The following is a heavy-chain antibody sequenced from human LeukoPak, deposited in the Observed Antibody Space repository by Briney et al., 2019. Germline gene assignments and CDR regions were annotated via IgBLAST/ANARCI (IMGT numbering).Heavy chain of an antibody. D-gene: IGHD3-9*01. Sequence: ASVKVSCKASGYTFTGYYMHWVRQAPGQGLEWMGWINPNSGGTNYAQKFQGRVTMTRDTSISTAYLELSRLRSDDTAVYYCARVLDILTGYYIDYWGQGTLVTVSS. CDR3: ARVLDILTGYYIDY. CDR2: INPNSGGT. J-gene: IGHJ4*02. CDR1: GYTFTGYY. V-gene: IGHV1-2*02.